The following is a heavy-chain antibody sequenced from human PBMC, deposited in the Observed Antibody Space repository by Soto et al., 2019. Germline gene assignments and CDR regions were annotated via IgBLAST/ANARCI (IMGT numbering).Heavy chain of an antibody. CDR2: ISSSSSTI. V-gene: IGHV3-48*02. Sequence: GGSLRLSCAASGFTFSSYSMNWVRQAPGKGLEWVSYISSSSSTIYYADSVKGRFTISRDNAKNSLYLQMNSLRDEDTAVYYCARDRGATYYYDSSGPGGLDYWGQGTLVTVSS. D-gene: IGHD3-22*01. J-gene: IGHJ4*02. CDR1: GFTFSSYS. CDR3: ARDRGATYYYDSSGPGGLDY.